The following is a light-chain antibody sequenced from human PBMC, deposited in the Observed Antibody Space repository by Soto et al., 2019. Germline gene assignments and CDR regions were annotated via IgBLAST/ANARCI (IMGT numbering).Light chain of an antibody. CDR2: DVS. V-gene: IGLV2-11*01. Sequence: QSALTQPRSVSGSPGQSVTISCTGTSSDVGGYNYVSWYQQYPGKAPKLMIYDVSGRPSGVPDRFSGSKSGNTASLTISGLQAVDEADYYCCSYAGIHVVFGGGTKLTVL. CDR1: SSDVGGYNY. CDR3: CSYAGIHVV. J-gene: IGLJ2*01.